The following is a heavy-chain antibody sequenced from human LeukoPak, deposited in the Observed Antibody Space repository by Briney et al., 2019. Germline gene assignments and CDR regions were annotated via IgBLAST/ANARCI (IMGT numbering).Heavy chain of an antibody. Sequence: GGSLRLSCAASGFTFSSYAMHWVRQAPGKGLEWVAVISYDGSNKYYADSVKGRFTISRDNSKNTRYLQMNSLRAEDTAVYYCARAPAPRIAAAGTFDYWGQGTLVTVSS. CDR2: ISYDGSNK. J-gene: IGHJ4*02. V-gene: IGHV3-30*04. D-gene: IGHD6-13*01. CDR3: ARAPAPRIAAAGTFDY. CDR1: GFTFSSYA.